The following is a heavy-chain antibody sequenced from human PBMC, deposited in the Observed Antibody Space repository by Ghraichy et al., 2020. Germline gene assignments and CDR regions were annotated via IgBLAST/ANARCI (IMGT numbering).Heavy chain of an antibody. CDR1: GFTVSTTY. CDR3: ARVGSSWYPAFDI. J-gene: IGHJ3*02. Sequence: LTCAASGFTVSTTYMNWVRQAPGKGLEWVSVIYAGGTTYYADSVKGRFTISRDTSKNTLYLHMNSLRVEDTAVYYCARVGSSWYPAFDIWGQGTMVTVSS. V-gene: IGHV3-53*01. CDR2: IYAGGTT. D-gene: IGHD6-13*01.